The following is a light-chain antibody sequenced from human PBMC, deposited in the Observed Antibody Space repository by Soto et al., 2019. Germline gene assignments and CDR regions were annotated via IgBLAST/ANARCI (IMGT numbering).Light chain of an antibody. CDR2: DAS. J-gene: IGKJ1*01. CDR1: RRVSTY. V-gene: IGKV3-11*01. Sequence: ETVLTQSPATLSLSPGDRATLSCRASRRVSTYLAWYQQKVGQAPRLLIYDASNRAAGTPGRFSGSGSGTDFTLTISSLEHEDFAVYYCQQRDNWPWTFGQGTKVDIK. CDR3: QQRDNWPWT.